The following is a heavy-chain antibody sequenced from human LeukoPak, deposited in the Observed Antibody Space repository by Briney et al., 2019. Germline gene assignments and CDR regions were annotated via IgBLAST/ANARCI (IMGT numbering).Heavy chain of an antibody. CDR2: ISHRGST. D-gene: IGHD1-1*01. CDR1: GGSISSTNW. V-gene: IGHV4/OR15-8*01. CDR3: ARYNDVNYYSGMDV. J-gene: IGHJ6*02. Sequence: ETLSLTCVVSGGSISSTNWWGWVRQPPGRGLVWIGEISHRGSTNYSPSLKRRVTISLDKSKNQFCLKLSSVTAADTAVYYCARYNDVNYYSGMDVWGQGTVVTVSS.